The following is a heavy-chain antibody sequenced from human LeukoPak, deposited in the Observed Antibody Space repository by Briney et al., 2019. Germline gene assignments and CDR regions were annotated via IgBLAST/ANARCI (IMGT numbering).Heavy chain of an antibody. CDR2: ISGSGGST. CDR3: AKDWTYCSGGSCPYYYYYGMDV. J-gene: IGHJ6*02. CDR1: GFTFSGYA. Sequence: GGSLRLSCAASGFTFSGYAMSWVRQAPGKGLEWVSAISGSGGSTYYADSVKGRFTISRDNSKNTLYLQMNSLRAEDTAVYYCAKDWTYCSGGSCPYYYYYGMDVWGQGTTVTVSS. D-gene: IGHD2-15*01. V-gene: IGHV3-23*01.